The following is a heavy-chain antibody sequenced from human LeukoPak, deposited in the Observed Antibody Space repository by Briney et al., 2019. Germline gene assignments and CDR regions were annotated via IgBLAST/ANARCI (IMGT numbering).Heavy chain of an antibody. D-gene: IGHD5-24*01. V-gene: IGHV4-38-2*02. Sequence: SETLSLTCTVSGYSISSGYYWGWIRQPPGKGLEWIGSIYHSGSTYYNPSLKSRVTISVDTSKNLFSLKLSSVTAADTAVYYCAGRDGYNSGDYWGQGTLVTVSS. CDR2: IYHSGST. CDR3: AGRDGYNSGDY. J-gene: IGHJ4*02. CDR1: GYSISSGYY.